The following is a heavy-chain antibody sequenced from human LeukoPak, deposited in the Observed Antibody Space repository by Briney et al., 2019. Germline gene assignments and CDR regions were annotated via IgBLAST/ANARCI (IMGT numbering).Heavy chain of an antibody. D-gene: IGHD2-2*01. V-gene: IGHV1-18*04. CDR2: ISTYNGNT. CDR1: GYNFDRYG. J-gene: IGHJ4*02. Sequence: SXXXXCXGSGYNFDRYGVXXVRQAPGQGXXWVGWISTYNGNTFYAQKFEGRVSMTTDTSTNTVYMDLRSLRSDDTAVYYCARDLEHCRNIICSNSAYWGQGTLVTVSS. CDR3: ARDLEHCRNIICSNSAY.